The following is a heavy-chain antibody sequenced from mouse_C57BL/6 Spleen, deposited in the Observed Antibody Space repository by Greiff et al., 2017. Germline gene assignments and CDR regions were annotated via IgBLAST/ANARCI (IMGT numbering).Heavy chain of an antibody. Sequence: VQLQQSGPELVKPGASVKISCKASGYSFTDYNMNWVKQSNGKSLEWIGVINPNYGTTSYNQKFKGKATLTIDQSSITAYMQLNSLTSEDSAVYNCASSDSSGGAMDYWGQGTSVTVSS. D-gene: IGHD3-2*02. CDR3: ASSDSSGGAMDY. J-gene: IGHJ4*01. CDR2: INPNYGTT. CDR1: GYSFTDYN. V-gene: IGHV1-39*01.